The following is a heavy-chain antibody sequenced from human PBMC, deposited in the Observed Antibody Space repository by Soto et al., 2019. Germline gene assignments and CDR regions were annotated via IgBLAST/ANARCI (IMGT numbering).Heavy chain of an antibody. CDR3: ARHGGRGAAGTFDF. D-gene: IGHD6-13*01. J-gene: IGHJ4*02. CDR1: GGSVITREYY. V-gene: IGHV4-39*07. CDR2: VHYTGST. Sequence: SETLSLTCSVSGGSVITREYYWGWIRQAPGKGLEWIGTVHYTGSTYYSPSLKSRVAMSVDTSKNQFSLNLGSVRAADAGVYYCARHGGRGAAGTFDFWGRGILVT.